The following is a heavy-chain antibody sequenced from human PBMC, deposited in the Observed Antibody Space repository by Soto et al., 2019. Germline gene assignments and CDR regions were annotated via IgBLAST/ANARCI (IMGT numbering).Heavy chain of an antibody. CDR3: ARVRSWDHDAFDI. Sequence: GASVKVSCKASGYTFTSYDMHWVRQAPGQGLEWMVWINPNSGGTNYAQKFQGRVTMTRDTSISTAYMELSRLRSDDTAVYYCARVRSWDHDAFDIWGQGTMVTVS. V-gene: IGHV1-2*02. CDR1: GYTFTSYD. J-gene: IGHJ3*02. CDR2: INPNSGGT. D-gene: IGHD6-13*01.